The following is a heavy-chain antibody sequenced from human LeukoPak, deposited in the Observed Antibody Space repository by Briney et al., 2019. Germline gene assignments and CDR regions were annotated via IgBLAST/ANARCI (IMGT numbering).Heavy chain of an antibody. D-gene: IGHD6-13*01. V-gene: IGHV7-4-1*02. J-gene: IGHJ4*02. CDR2: INTNTGNP. CDR3: ARGGVSRQQPVLFDY. Sequence: ASVKVSCTASGYTFTSYAMNWVRQAPGQGLEWMGWINTNTGNPTYAQGFTGRFVFSLDTSVSTAYLQISSLKAEDTAVYYCARGGVSRQQPVLFDYWGQGTLVTVSS. CDR1: GYTFTSYA.